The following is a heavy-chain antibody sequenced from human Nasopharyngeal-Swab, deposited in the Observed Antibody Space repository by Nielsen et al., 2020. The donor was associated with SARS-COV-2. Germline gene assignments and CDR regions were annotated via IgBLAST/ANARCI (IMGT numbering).Heavy chain of an antibody. CDR1: GGSISSSSYY. D-gene: IGHD3-22*01. J-gene: IGHJ6*02. Sequence: SETLSLTCTVSGGSISSSSYYWARIRQPPGKGLEWIGSIYYSGSTYYNPSLKSRVTISLDTSKNQFSLKLSSVTAADTAVYYCARDHYYDSSGYYPFHKRYYYGMDVWGQGTTVTVSS. V-gene: IGHV4-39*07. CDR2: IYYSGST. CDR3: ARDHYYDSSGYYPFHKRYYYGMDV.